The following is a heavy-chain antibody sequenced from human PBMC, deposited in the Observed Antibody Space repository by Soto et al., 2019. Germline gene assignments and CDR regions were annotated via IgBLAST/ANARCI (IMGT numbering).Heavy chain of an antibody. Sequence: QVQLVQSGTEVKTPGSSVKVSCKASGGSFSKFAINWVRQAPGQGLEWMGGIIPTLGTTDYAHKFQGRVTITADEATRTAYMELSGLRSEDTAVYYCARDDATHYGDDCYRYFYYGMDVWGQGTTVTVSS. CDR2: IIPTLGTT. CDR3: ARDDATHYGDDCYRYFYYGMDV. J-gene: IGHJ6*02. D-gene: IGHD2-21*02. V-gene: IGHV1-69*01. CDR1: GGSFSKFA.